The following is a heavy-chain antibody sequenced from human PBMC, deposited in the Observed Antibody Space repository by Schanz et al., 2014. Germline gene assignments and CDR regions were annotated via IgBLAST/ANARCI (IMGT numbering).Heavy chain of an antibody. D-gene: IGHD1-1*01. CDR3: AKIERNED. J-gene: IGHJ4*02. V-gene: IGHV3-23*04. Sequence: EVQLVESGGGLVEPGGSLRLSCATSGFSLDIFAVSWVRQAPGKGLEWVSSISSGGGSTYYADSVKGRFTISRDNSKNTLYLQMNSLRAEDTAVYFCAKIERNEDWGQGTLVTVSS. CDR1: GFSLDIFA. CDR2: ISSGGGST.